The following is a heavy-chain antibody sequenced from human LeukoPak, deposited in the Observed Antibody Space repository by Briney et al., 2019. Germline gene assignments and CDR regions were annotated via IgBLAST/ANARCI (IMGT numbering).Heavy chain of an antibody. V-gene: IGHV3-48*04. Sequence: GGSLRLSCAASGFTFSDYSMNWVRQAPGKGLEWVSYISSSSITIYYADSVKGRFTISRDNAKNSLYLQMNSLTAEDTAMYYCARGPPYYDILTGYDYWGQGTLVTVSS. CDR1: GFTFSDYS. J-gene: IGHJ4*02. CDR3: ARGPPYYDILTGYDY. CDR2: ISSSSITI. D-gene: IGHD3-9*01.